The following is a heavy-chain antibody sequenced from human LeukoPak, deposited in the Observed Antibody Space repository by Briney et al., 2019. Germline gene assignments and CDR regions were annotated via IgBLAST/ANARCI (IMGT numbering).Heavy chain of an antibody. CDR1: GYTFTGYY. CDR3: ASRGYSRTTHFDY. V-gene: IGHV1-2*02. CDR2: INPNSGGT. Sequence: ASVKVSCTASGYTFTGYYMHWVRQAPGQGLEWMVWINPNSGGTNYEQEFQGRVTMSRDTSISTAYLELSRLRSDDTAVYYCASRGYSRTTHFDYWGQGTLVTVSS. D-gene: IGHD6-13*01. J-gene: IGHJ4*02.